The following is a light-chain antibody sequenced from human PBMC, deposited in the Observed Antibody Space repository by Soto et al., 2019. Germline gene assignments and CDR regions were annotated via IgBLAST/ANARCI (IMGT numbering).Light chain of an antibody. Sequence: QSALTQPPSASGSPGQSVTISCTGTSSDVGGYNYVSWYQQHPGKAPKLMIYEVSKRPSGVPDRFSGSKSGNTASLTVSGLQAEDEADYYCSSYAGSNKVVFGGGTKATV. CDR1: SSDVGGYNY. V-gene: IGLV2-8*01. CDR2: EVS. J-gene: IGLJ2*01. CDR3: SSYAGSNKVV.